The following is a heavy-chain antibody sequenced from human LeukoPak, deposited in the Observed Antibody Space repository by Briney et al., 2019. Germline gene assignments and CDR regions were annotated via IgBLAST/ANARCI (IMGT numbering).Heavy chain of an antibody. CDR3: AELGITMIGGV. CDR1: GFTFSTYT. Sequence: GGSLRLSCAASGFTFSTYTMNWVRQAPGKGLEWVSSISSIGSTIYYADSVKGRFTISRDNAKNSPYLQMNSLRAEDTAVYYCAELGITMIGGVWGKGTTVTISS. J-gene: IGHJ6*04. V-gene: IGHV3-48*04. CDR2: ISSIGSTI. D-gene: IGHD3-10*02.